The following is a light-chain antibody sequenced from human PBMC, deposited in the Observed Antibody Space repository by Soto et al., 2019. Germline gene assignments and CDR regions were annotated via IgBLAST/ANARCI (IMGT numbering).Light chain of an antibody. Sequence: IVLTQSPGTLSLSPGERATLSCRASQRISSSYLAWYQQKPGQAPRLLIYGASSRATGIPHRFSGSGSGTDFTLTISRLEPEDFAVYYCQQYGSSPWTFGQGTKVEIK. J-gene: IGKJ1*01. CDR1: QRISSSY. CDR2: GAS. CDR3: QQYGSSPWT. V-gene: IGKV3-20*01.